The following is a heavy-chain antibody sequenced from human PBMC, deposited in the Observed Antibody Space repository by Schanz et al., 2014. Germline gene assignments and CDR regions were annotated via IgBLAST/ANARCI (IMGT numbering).Heavy chain of an antibody. J-gene: IGHJ4*02. CDR2: INTGGDST. Sequence: EVQLLESGGGLVQPGWSLKLSCAASGLIFSTYAMAWVRQAPGKGLEWVSSINTGGDSTYYADSVKGRFTISRDNSRDTVYLQMNSLRADDTAMYYCARWFLIRGVILDSWGQGTLVTVSS. CDR3: ARWFLIRGVILDS. V-gene: IGHV3-23*01. D-gene: IGHD3-10*01. CDR1: GLIFSTYA.